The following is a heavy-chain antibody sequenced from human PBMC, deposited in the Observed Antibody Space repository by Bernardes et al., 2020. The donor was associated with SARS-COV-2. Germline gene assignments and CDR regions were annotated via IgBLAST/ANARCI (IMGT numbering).Heavy chain of an antibody. V-gene: IGHV4-4*02. J-gene: IGHJ4*02. Sequence: SEPLSLTCAVSGGSITSISWWSCVLQPPGKGLEWIGEIYHSGSTNYNPSLKSRITISVDKSKNQFSLKLSSVTAADTAVYYCARFDDREQVGAFDYWGQGTLVTVSS. CDR1: GGSITSISW. CDR3: ARFDDREQVGAFDY. CDR2: IYHSGST. D-gene: IGHD1-26*01.